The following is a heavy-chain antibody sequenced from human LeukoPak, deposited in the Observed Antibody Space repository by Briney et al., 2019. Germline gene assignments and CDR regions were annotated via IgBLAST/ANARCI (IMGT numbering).Heavy chain of an antibody. V-gene: IGHV3-30*03. CDR3: ARRRRLWFGELSDFDI. J-gene: IGHJ3*02. CDR2: ISYDGSNK. CDR1: GFTFSSYG. Sequence: GGSLRLSCAASGFTFSSYGMHWVRQAPGKGLEWVAVISYDGSNKYYADSVKGRFTISRDNSKNTLYLQMNSLRAEDTAVYYCARRRRLWFGELSDFDIWGQGTMVTVSS. D-gene: IGHD3-10*01.